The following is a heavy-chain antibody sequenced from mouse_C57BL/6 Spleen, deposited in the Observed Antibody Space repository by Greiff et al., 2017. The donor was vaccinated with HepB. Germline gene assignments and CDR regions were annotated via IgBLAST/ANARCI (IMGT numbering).Heavy chain of an antibody. CDR1: GYTFTSYW. CDR2: INPSSGYT. V-gene: IGHV1-7*01. D-gene: IGHD1-1*02. J-gene: IGHJ2*01. Sequence: VQLQQSGAELAKPGASVKLSCKASGYTFTSYWMHWVKQRPGQGLEWIGYINPSSGYTKYNQKFKDKATLTADKSSSTAYMQLSSLTYEDSAVYVCARSGTGLGSHFDYWGQGTTLTVAS. CDR3: ARSGTGLGSHFDY.